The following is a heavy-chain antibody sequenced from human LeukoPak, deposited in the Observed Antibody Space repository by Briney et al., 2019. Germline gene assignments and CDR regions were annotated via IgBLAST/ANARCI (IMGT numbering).Heavy chain of an antibody. CDR3: ARQHLRAYYDSSGYYYDWFDP. Sequence: PSETLSLTCTVSGGSISSGSYYWSWIRQPAGKGLEWIGRIYTTGSTNYNPSLKSRVTISVDTSKNQFSLKLNSVTAADTAVYYCARQHLRAYYDSSGYYYDWFDPWGQGTLVTVSS. CDR2: IYTTGST. D-gene: IGHD3-22*01. V-gene: IGHV4-61*02. J-gene: IGHJ5*02. CDR1: GGSISSGSYY.